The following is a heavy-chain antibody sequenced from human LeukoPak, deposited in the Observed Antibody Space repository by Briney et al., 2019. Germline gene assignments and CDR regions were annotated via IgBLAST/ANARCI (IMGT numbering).Heavy chain of an antibody. CDR1: GFTFISYW. D-gene: IGHD6-13*01. CDR3: ARDVPPKQHGLDY. Sequence: GGSLRLSCAASGFTFISYWMSWVRQAPGKGLEWVAHIKQDGSEKYYVDSVKGRFTISRDNAKNSLYLQMNSLRAEDTAVYYCARDVPPKQHGLDYWGQGTLVTVSS. J-gene: IGHJ4*02. CDR2: IKQDGSEK. V-gene: IGHV3-7*03.